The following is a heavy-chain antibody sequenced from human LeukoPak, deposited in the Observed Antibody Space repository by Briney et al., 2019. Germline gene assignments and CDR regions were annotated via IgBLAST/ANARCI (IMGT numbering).Heavy chain of an antibody. D-gene: IGHD3-9*01. J-gene: IGHJ4*02. V-gene: IGHV3-30*02. Sequence: GGSLRLSCAVSGFTFSSYGMHWVRRAPGKGLEWVAFIRYDGSNKYYADSVKGRFTISRDNSKNTLYLQMNSLRAEDTAVYYCAKDSVSDILTGYYIFGVDYWGQGTLVTVSS. CDR1: GFTFSSYG. CDR2: IRYDGSNK. CDR3: AKDSVSDILTGYYIFGVDY.